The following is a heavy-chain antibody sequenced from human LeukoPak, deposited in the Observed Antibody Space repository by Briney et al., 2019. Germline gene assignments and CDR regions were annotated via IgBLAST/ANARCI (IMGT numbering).Heavy chain of an antibody. V-gene: IGHV3-21*01. Sequence: TGGSLRLSCAASGFTFIAYNMNWVRRTPGKGLEWVSSITTSSSYMFYADSVRGRFTISRDNAENSLYLQINSLRDEDTAVYYCARDPYSGGYGAYYYYYMDVWGKGTTVTVSS. D-gene: IGHD6-19*01. CDR3: ARDPYSGGYGAYYYYYMDV. CDR1: GFTFIAYN. CDR2: ITTSSSYM. J-gene: IGHJ6*03.